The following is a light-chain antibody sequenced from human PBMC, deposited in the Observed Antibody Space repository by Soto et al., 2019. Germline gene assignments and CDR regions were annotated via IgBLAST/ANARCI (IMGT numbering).Light chain of an antibody. Sequence: IVRTRAQAALSVSPGERATPSCRASQRSDNNLAWYPQKPCQVPRLLIYAESIRATHFPARFSGSGSGTEFTLTIRGLQSDDFAVYFCHQYNNWPPWTFGHGTKVEIK. V-gene: IGKV3-15*01. CDR3: HQYNNWPPWT. J-gene: IGKJ1*01. CDR1: QRSDNN. CDR2: AES.